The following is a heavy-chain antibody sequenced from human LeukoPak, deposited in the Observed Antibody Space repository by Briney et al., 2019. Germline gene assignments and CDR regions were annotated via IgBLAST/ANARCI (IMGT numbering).Heavy chain of an antibody. CDR1: GFTFDDYA. V-gene: IGHV3-9*01. D-gene: IGHD6-19*01. Sequence: PGGSLRLSCAASGFTFDDYAMHWVRQAPGKGLEWVSGISWNSGSIGYADSVKGRFTISRDNSKNTVYLQMNSLRAEDTAVYYCARGFKYSSGWYYFDYWGQGTLVTVSS. J-gene: IGHJ4*02. CDR2: ISWNSGSI. CDR3: ARGFKYSSGWYYFDY.